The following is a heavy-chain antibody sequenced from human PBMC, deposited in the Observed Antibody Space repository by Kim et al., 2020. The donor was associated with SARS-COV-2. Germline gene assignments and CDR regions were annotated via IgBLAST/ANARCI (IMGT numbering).Heavy chain of an antibody. CDR2: YI. J-gene: IGHJ4*02. Sequence: YIYYADSVKGRFTISRDNAKNSLYLQMNSLRAEDTAVYYCAREVRGVGDYWGQGTLVTVSS. D-gene: IGHD3-10*01. CDR3: AREVRGVGDY. V-gene: IGHV3-21*01.